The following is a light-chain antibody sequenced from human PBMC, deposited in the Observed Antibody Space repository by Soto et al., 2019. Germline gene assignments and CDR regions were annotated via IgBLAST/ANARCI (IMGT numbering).Light chain of an antibody. Sequence: EIVMTQSPATLSVSPGERATLSCRASQSVSSNLAWYQQKPGQAPRLLIYGASTRATGSPARLSGSGSGTDFTLPISLLQSEDFAIYFCQQYNNRPPDRTFGHGTKLAIK. CDR3: QQYNNRPPDRT. V-gene: IGKV3-15*01. CDR2: GAS. CDR1: QSVSSN. J-gene: IGKJ1*01.